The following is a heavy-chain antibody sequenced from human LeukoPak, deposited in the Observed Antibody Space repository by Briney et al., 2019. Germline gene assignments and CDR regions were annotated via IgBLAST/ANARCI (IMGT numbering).Heavy chain of an antibody. CDR2: IKPDGSDK. V-gene: IGHV3-7*01. CDR1: GYPFCTIR. J-gene: IGHJ4*02. D-gene: IGHD5-24*01. CDR3: ARESREGFNAVLSLDS. Sequence: GGSLRLSCNDSGYPFCTIRMIWVRQAPGKGLEWVGYIKPDGSDKYYVDSVRGRFTISRDNAKDSLYLQMNSLRDEDSGIYYCARESREGFNAVLSLDSWGQGTHVTVSS.